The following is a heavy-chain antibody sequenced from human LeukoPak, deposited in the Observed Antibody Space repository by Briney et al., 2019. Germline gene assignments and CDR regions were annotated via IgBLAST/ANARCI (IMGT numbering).Heavy chain of an antibody. V-gene: IGHV3-30*18. CDR3: AKEGEVTTEAQKYYYYYGMDV. J-gene: IGHJ6*02. CDR1: GFTFSSYG. D-gene: IGHD4-17*01. Sequence: GRFLRLSCAASGFTFSSYGMHWVRQAPGKGLEWVAVISYDGSNKYYADSVKGRFTISRDNSKNTLYLQMNSLRAEDTAVYYCAKEGEVTTEAQKYYYYYGMDVWGQGTTVTVSS. CDR2: ISYDGSNK.